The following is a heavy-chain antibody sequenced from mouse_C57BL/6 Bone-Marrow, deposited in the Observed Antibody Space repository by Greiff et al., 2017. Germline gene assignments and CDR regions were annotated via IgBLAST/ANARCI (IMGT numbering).Heavy chain of an antibody. J-gene: IGHJ1*03. CDR1: GYTFTSYW. V-gene: IGHV1-62-3*01. D-gene: IGHD2-2*01. Sequence: QVQLQQPGAELVKPGASVKLSCKASGYTFTSYWMHWVKQRPGRGLEWIGRIDPNCGGTTYNEKFKSKATLTVDKHSSTAYMKLSSLTSADSAVYCCATHGVDYGYGRYWYFDVWGTGTTVTVSS. CDR2: IDPNCGGT. CDR3: ATHGVDYGYGRYWYFDV.